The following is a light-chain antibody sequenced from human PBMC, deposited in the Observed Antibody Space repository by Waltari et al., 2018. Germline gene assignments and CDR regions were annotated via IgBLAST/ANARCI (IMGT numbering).Light chain of an antibody. V-gene: IGKV6D-21*02. Sequence: EIVLTQSPEFQSVTPEEKVTITCRASQSIGSRLHWYQQKPNQSPKLLIKYASQSSSGVPARFSGSGSGTDFTLTINSLEAEDAAVYYCHQIASLPRTFGPGTKVEIK. CDR3: HQIASLPRT. J-gene: IGKJ1*01. CDR1: QSIGSR. CDR2: YAS.